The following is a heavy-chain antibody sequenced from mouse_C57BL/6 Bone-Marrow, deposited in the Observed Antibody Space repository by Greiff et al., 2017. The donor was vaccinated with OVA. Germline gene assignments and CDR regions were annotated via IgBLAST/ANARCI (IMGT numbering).Heavy chain of an antibody. CDR2: IYPRSGNT. Sequence: QVHVKQSGAELARPGASVKLSCKASGYTFTSYGISWVKQRTGQGLEWIGEIYPRSGNTYYNEKFKGKATLTADKSSSTAYMELRSLTSEDSAVYFCGGLGIITTVVATDYWGQGTTLTVSS. V-gene: IGHV1-81*01. D-gene: IGHD1-1*01. CDR3: GGLGIITTVVATDY. CDR1: GYTFTSYG. J-gene: IGHJ2*01.